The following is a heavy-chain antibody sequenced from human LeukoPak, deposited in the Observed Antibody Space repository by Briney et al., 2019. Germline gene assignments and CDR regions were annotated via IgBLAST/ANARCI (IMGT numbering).Heavy chain of an antibody. CDR2: IANDGRDK. D-gene: IGHD6-13*01. Sequence: AGGSLRLSCAASGFTFSSYWMSWVRQAPGKGLEWVAVIANDGRDKKYADSVKGRFTISRDNAKDSLFLQMNSLRAEDTAVYYCAKDLARSAAAYYFDSWGQGTLVTVSS. V-gene: IGHV3-30*18. CDR1: GFTFSSYW. CDR3: AKDLARSAAAYYFDS. J-gene: IGHJ4*02.